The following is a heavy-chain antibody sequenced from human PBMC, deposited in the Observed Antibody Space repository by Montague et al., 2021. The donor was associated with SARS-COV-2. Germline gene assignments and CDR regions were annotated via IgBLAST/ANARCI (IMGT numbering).Heavy chain of an antibody. CDR2: ISSSGSTI. V-gene: IGHV3-48*03. Sequence: PLRLSCAASGFTFSSYEMNWVRQAPGKGLEWVSYISSSGSTIYYXDSXKGRFTISRDNAKNSLYLQMNSLRAEDTAVYYCASHQLRYFDWLLLTDNYYYYGMDVWGQGTTVTVSS. CDR1: GFTFSSYE. J-gene: IGHJ6*02. D-gene: IGHD3-9*01. CDR3: ASHQLRYFDWLLLTDNYYYYGMDV.